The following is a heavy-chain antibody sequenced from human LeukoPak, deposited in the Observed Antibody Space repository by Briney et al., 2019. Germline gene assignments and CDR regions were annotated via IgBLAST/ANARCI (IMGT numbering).Heavy chain of an antibody. J-gene: IGHJ4*02. CDR1: GFTFSGYA. CDR2: ISSSSNII. CDR3: VRDRAYSFDY. V-gene: IGHV3-48*02. D-gene: IGHD2-21*01. Sequence: GGSLRLSCAASGFTFSGYAMNRVRQAPGKGLEWVSHIYISSSSNIISYADSVKGRFTISRDNAQNSLYLQMNGLRDEDTAVYYCVRDRAYSFDYWGQGILVTVSS.